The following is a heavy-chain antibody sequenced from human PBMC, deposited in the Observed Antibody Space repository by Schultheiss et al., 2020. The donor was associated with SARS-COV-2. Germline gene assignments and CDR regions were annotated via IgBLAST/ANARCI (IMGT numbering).Heavy chain of an antibody. CDR2: IYYSGST. D-gene: IGHD2-2*01. V-gene: IGHV4-39*07. J-gene: IGHJ5*02. CDR3: ARDNQDIVVVPAAEILGEDWFDP. Sequence: SETLSLTCTVSGGSISSSSYYWGWIRQPPGKGLEWIGSIYYSGSTHYNPSLKSRVTISVDTSKNQFSLKLSSVTAADTAVYYCARDNQDIVVVPAAEILGEDWFDPWGQGTLVTVSS. CDR1: GGSISSSSYY.